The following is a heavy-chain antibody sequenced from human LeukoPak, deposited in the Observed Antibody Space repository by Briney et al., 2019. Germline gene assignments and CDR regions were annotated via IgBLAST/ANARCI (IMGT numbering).Heavy chain of an antibody. CDR1: GGSISSYH. V-gene: IGHV4-59*01. J-gene: IGHJ6*02. CDR2: ISYSGST. D-gene: IGHD6-19*01. Sequence: PSETLSLTCTVSGGSISSYHWSWIRQPPGKGLEWIGYISYSGSTNCSPSLTSRVTVSIDTSKRQLSLTLTSLTTADTAIYYCAGDLYSGSWSLGAMDVWGQGTTVIVSS. CDR3: AGDLYSGSWSLGAMDV.